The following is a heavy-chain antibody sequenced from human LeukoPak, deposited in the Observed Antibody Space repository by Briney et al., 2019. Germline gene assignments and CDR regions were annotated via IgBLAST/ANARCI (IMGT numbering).Heavy chain of an antibody. CDR1: GFTLNNYA. CDR2: ISSSGDAT. J-gene: IGHJ4*02. CDR3: ARDPHDSSGYYPYYFDY. D-gene: IGHD3-22*01. Sequence: GGSLRLSCAASGFTLNNYAMNWVRQAPGKGLEWVSLISSSGDATYYADSVQGRFTISRDNSRNTLYLHIDSLRAEDTAVYYCARDPHDSSGYYPYYFDYWGQGTLVTVSS. V-gene: IGHV3-23*01.